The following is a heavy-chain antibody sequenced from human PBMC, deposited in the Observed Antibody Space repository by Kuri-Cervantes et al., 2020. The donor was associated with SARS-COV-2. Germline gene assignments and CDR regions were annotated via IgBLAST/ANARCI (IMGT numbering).Heavy chain of an antibody. CDR1: GGSISSGSYY. CDR3: ATSPPYYYYYMDV. CDR2: IYTSGST. J-gene: IGHJ6*03. V-gene: IGHV4-61*10. Sequence: SETLSLTCTVSGGSISSGSYYWSWIRQPAGKGLEWIGYIYTSGSTNYNPSLKSRVTISVDTSISTAYMELSGLRSDDTAVYYCATSPPYYYYYMDVWGKGTTVTVSS.